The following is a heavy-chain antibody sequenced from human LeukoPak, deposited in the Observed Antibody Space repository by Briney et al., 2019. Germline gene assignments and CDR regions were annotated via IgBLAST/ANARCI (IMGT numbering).Heavy chain of an antibody. CDR1: GFTFSSYA. CDR2: ISGSGGST. Sequence: GGSLRLSCAASGFTFSSYAMSWVRQAPGKGLEWVSAISGSGGSTYYADSVKGRFTISRDNSKNTLYLQMNSLRAKDTAVYYCAKRIYGSGSYFAYWGQGTLVTVSS. CDR3: AKRIYGSGSYFAY. D-gene: IGHD3-10*01. V-gene: IGHV3-23*01. J-gene: IGHJ4*02.